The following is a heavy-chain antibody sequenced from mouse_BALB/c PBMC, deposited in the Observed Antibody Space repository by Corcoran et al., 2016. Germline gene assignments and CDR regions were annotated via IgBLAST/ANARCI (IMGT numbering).Heavy chain of an antibody. CDR1: GYTFTNYG. D-gene: IGHD2-2*01. CDR3: ARMGLRPFDY. Sequence: QIQLVQSGPELKKPGETVKISCKASGYTFTNYGMNWVKQAPGKGLKWMGWINTYNGEQRYADDFKGRFAFSLETSASTAYLQINNLKKEDTATYFGARMGLRPFDYWGQGTTLTVSS. J-gene: IGHJ2*01. CDR2: INTYNGEQ. V-gene: IGHV9-3-1*01.